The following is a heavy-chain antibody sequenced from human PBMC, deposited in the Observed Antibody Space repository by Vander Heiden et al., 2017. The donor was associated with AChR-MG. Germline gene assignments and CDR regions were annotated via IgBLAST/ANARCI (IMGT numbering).Heavy chain of an antibody. J-gene: IGHJ4*02. CDR1: GFTFTNYW. Sequence: EVHLVEFGGDLVQPGGSLRLSCAASGFTFTNYWMDWVRQAPGKGLEWVANINYDGSEMNYVDSVKGRFTISRDNAKNAVYLQMNSLRVEDTATYYCTRQMDYWGQGTLVTVS. CDR3: TRQMDY. V-gene: IGHV3-7*01. CDR2: INYDGSEM.